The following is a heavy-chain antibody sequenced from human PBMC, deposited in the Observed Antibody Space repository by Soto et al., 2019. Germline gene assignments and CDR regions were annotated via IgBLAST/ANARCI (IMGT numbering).Heavy chain of an antibody. J-gene: IGHJ4*02. D-gene: IGHD3-22*01. CDR1: GFTFSSYW. Sequence: PGGSLRLSCAASGFTFSSYWMSWVRQAPGKGLEWVANIKQDGSEKYYVDSVKGRFTISRDNAKNSLYLQMNSLRAEDTAVYYCARADYDSSGYYFPQFIDYWGQGTLVTVSS. V-gene: IGHV3-7*01. CDR2: IKQDGSEK. CDR3: ARADYDSSGYYFPQFIDY.